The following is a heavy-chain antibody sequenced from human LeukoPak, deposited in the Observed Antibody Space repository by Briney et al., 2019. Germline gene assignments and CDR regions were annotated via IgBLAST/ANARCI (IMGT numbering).Heavy chain of an antibody. CDR3: AREPTPYSSSSYYFDY. J-gene: IGHJ4*02. D-gene: IGHD6-6*01. Sequence: SVKVSCKASGGTFNSYAISWVRQAPGQGLEWMGGIIPIFGTANYAQKFQGRVTITTDESTSTAYMELSSLRSEDTAVYYCAREPTPYSSSSYYFDYWGQGTLVTVSS. V-gene: IGHV1-69*05. CDR1: GGTFNSYA. CDR2: IIPIFGTA.